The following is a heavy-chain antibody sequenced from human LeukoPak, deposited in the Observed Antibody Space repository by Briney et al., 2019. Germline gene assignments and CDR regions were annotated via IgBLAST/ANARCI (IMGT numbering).Heavy chain of an antibody. V-gene: IGHV4-59*01. Sequence: SETLSLTCTVSGGSIRSYYWSWIRQPPGRGLEWIGYIYYSGSTNYNPSLKSRVTISVDTSKNQFSLKLSSVTAADTAVYYCARQDSSGYIDAFDIWGQGTMVTVSS. D-gene: IGHD3-22*01. J-gene: IGHJ3*02. CDR1: GGSIRSYY. CDR2: IYYSGST. CDR3: ARQDSSGYIDAFDI.